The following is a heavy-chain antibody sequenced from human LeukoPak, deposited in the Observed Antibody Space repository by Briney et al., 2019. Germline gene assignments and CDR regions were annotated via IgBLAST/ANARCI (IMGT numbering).Heavy chain of an antibody. Sequence: GGSLRLSCAASGFTFSSHSMNWVRQAPGKGLEWVSYISGSSGTIYYADSVKGRFTISRDNAKNSLYPQMNSLKGEDTAVYYCARRSEFGVLYYMDVWGKGTTVTVSS. CDR1: GFTFSSHS. CDR2: ISGSSGTI. CDR3: ARRSEFGVLYYMDV. J-gene: IGHJ6*03. D-gene: IGHD3-16*01. V-gene: IGHV3-48*01.